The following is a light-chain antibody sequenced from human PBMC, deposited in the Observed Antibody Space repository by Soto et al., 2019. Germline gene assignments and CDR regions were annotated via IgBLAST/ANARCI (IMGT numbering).Light chain of an antibody. V-gene: IGKV3-11*01. Sequence: EIVLTQSPATLSLSPGERATLSCRASQSVSSYLAWYQQKPGQAPRLLIYDASNRATGIPARFSGSGSGTDFTLTISSLEPEDFAFYYCQQRSNWPPGRLTFGGGTKVEIK. CDR2: DAS. CDR3: QQRSNWPPGRLT. J-gene: IGKJ4*01. CDR1: QSVSSY.